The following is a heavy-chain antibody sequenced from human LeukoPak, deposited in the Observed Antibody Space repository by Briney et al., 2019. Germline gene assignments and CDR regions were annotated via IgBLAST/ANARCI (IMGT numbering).Heavy chain of an antibody. J-gene: IGHJ4*02. CDR2: ISSSGSTI. Sequence: PGGSLRLSCAASGFTLSDYYMSWIRQAPGKGLEWVSYISSSGSTIYYADSVKGRFTISRDNAKNSLYLQMNSLRAEDTAVYYCARGGPRGIAAAIPEDWGQGTLVTVSS. D-gene: IGHD6-13*01. CDR3: ARGGPRGIAAAIPED. CDR1: GFTLSDYY. V-gene: IGHV3-11*04.